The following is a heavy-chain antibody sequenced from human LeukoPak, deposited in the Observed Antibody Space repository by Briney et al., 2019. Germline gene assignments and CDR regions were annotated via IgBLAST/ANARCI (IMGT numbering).Heavy chain of an antibody. J-gene: IGHJ6*02. D-gene: IGHD6-13*01. CDR3: ARDEEVAAAGYYYYGMDV. CDR1: GLTFSSHW. V-gene: IGHV3-7*03. CDR2: IKQDGSEK. Sequence: GGSLRLSCAASGLTFSSHWMHWVRQAPGKGLEWVANIKQDGSEKYYVDSVKGRFTISRDNAKNSLYLQMNSLRAEDTAVYYCARDEEVAAAGYYYYGMDVWGQGTTVTVSS.